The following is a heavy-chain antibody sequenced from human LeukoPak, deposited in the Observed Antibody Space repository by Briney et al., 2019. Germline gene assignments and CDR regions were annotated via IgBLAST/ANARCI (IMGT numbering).Heavy chain of an antibody. CDR3: ATPYFNTAMVIPAAFDI. V-gene: IGHV3-30-3*01. J-gene: IGHJ3*02. CDR2: ISYDGSNK. Sequence: AGGSLRLSCAASGFTFSSYAMHWVRQAPGKGLEWVAVISYDGSNKYYADSVKGRFTISRDNSKNTLYLQMNSLRAEDTAVYYCATPYFNTAMVIPAAFDIWGQGTMVTVSS. D-gene: IGHD5-18*01. CDR1: GFTFSSYA.